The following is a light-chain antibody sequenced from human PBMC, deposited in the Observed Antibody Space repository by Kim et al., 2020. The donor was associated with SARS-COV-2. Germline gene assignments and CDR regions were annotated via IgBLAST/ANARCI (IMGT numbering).Light chain of an antibody. CDR3: QQYDNLPPLT. J-gene: IGKJ4*01. V-gene: IGKV1-33*01. CDR2: GAS. CDR1: QDSSNY. Sequence: SVGDRGTITCQASQDSSNYLNWYQQKPGKAPKLLIYGASNLETGVPSRFSGSGSGTDFTFTISSLQPEDIATYYCQQYDNLPPLTFGGGTKVDIK.